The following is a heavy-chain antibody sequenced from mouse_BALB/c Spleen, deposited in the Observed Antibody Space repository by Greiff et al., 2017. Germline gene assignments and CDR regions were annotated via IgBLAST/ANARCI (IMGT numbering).Heavy chain of an antibody. Sequence: DVKLQESGPGLVKPSQSLSLTCSVTGYSITSGYYWNWIRQFPGNKLEWMGYISYDGSNNYNPSLKNRISITRDTSKNQFFLKLNSVTTEDTATYYCAREDLVPLRGGFAYWGQGTLVTVSA. D-gene: IGHD1-1*02. CDR1: GYSITSGYY. CDR3: AREDLVPLRGGFAY. CDR2: ISYDGSN. J-gene: IGHJ3*01. V-gene: IGHV3-6*02.